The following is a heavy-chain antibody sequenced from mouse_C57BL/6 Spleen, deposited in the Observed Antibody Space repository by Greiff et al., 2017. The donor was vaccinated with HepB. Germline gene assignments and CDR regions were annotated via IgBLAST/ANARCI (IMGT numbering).Heavy chain of an antibody. CDR3: ARGGNYRYFDV. CDR1: GYAFSSYW. V-gene: IGHV1-80*01. Sequence: VQLQQSGAELVKPGASVKISCKASGYAFSSYWMNWVKQRPGKGLEWIGQIYPGDGDTNYNGKFKGKATLTADKSSSTAYMQLGSLTSEDSAVYFCARGGNYRYFDVWGTGTTVTVSS. D-gene: IGHD2-1*01. J-gene: IGHJ1*03. CDR2: IYPGDGDT.